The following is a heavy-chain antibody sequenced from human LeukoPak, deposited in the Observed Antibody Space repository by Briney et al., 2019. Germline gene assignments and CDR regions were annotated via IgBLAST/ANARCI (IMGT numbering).Heavy chain of an antibody. CDR2: INPNSGGT. CDR1: GYTFTGYY. V-gene: IGHV1-2*02. J-gene: IGHJ5*02. D-gene: IGHD1/OR15-1a*01. Sequence: ASVKVSCKASGYTFTGYYMHWVRQAPGQGLEWMGWINPNSGGTNYAQEFQGRVTMTRDTSISTAYMELSRLRSDDTAVYYCARVRTRNNWFDPWGQGTLVTVSS. CDR3: ARVRTRNNWFDP.